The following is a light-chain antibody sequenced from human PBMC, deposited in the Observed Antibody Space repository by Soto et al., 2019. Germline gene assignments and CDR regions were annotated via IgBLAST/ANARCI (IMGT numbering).Light chain of an antibody. CDR3: QQHGSSPYT. CDR1: QSVSSSY. Sequence: EIVLTQSPGTPSLSPGERASLSCRASQSVSSSYLAWYQQKPGQAPRLLIYGASSRATGIPDRFSGSGSGTDFTLTISRLEPEDFAVYYCQQHGSSPYTFGQGTKLEIK. J-gene: IGKJ2*01. V-gene: IGKV3-20*01. CDR2: GAS.